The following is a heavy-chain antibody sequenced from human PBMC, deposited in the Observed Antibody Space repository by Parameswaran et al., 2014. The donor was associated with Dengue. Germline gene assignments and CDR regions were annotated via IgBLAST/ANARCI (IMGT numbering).Heavy chain of an antibody. CDR2: IKSKTDGGTT. J-gene: IGHJ6*02. Sequence: RWIRQPPGKGLEWVGRIKSKTDGGTTDYAAPVKGRFTISRDDSKNTLYLQMNSLKTEDTAVYYCTTDARFGELFISSVNYYYYGMDVWGQGTTVTVSS. D-gene: IGHD3-10*01. V-gene: IGHV3-15*01. CDR3: TTDARFGELFISSVNYYYYGMDV.